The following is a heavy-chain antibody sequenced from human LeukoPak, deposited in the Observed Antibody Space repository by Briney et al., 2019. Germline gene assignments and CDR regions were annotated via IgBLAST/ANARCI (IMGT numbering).Heavy chain of an antibody. CDR1: GFTFSSYG. D-gene: IGHD3-10*01. CDR3: ATTYYYGTGSFDS. V-gene: IGHV3-30*03. Sequence: GGSLRLSCAASGFTFSSYGMHWVRQAPGKGLEWVAVISYDGSNKYYADSVKGRFTISRDNSKNTLYLQMNSLRAEDTAVYYCATTYYYGTGSFDSWGQGTLATVSS. J-gene: IGHJ4*02. CDR2: ISYDGSNK.